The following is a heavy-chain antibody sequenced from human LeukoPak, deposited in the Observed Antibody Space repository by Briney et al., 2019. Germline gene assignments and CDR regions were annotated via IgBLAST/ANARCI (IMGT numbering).Heavy chain of an antibody. V-gene: IGHV4-38-2*02. CDR1: GYSITSGSF. CDR2: IYHRGGT. J-gene: IGHJ4*02. Sequence: SETLSLTCTVSGYSITSGSFWAWIRQPPGKGLEYLGIIYHRGGTHYNPSLKSRVTMSVETSNNQFFLNLTSVTAADTAVYYCARVVVKGGRAHNSGIPRFDHWGQGTLVTVSS. D-gene: IGHD1-1*01. CDR3: ARVVVKGGRAHNSGIPRFDH.